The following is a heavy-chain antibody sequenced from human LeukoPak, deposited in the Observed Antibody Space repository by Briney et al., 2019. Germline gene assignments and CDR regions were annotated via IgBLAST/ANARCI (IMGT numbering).Heavy chain of an antibody. CDR1: GFTFSSYG. CDR3: AKGTRITMVRGVFVY. J-gene: IGHJ4*02. CDR2: ISYDGSNK. D-gene: IGHD3-10*01. Sequence: GGSLRLSCAASGFTFSSYGMHWVRQAPGKGLEWVAVISYDGSNKYYADSVKGRFTISRDNSKNTLYLQMNSLRAEDTAVYYCAKGTRITMVRGVFVYWGQGTLVTVSS. V-gene: IGHV3-30*18.